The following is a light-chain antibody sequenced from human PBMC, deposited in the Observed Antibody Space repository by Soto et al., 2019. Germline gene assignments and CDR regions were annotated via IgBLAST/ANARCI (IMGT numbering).Light chain of an antibody. J-gene: IGKJ1*01. Sequence: AIQITQSPSSLSVSVRDRVTITCPASQDIRNDFDWYQQKLGEAPNLLIYAATTFKSGVPSRFRGSGSGTHFTLHISSLQPEDLATYYCQQSYSTPWTFGQGTQVDIK. CDR1: QDIRND. CDR2: AAT. CDR3: QQSYSTPWT. V-gene: IGKV1-6*01.